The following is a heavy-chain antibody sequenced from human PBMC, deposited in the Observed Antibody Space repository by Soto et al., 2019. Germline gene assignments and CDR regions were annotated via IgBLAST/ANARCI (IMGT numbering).Heavy chain of an antibody. CDR1: GGYISSYY. J-gene: IGHJ4*02. Sequence: PSETLSLTCTVSGGYISSYYWSWIRQPPGKGLEWIGYIYYSGSTNYNPSLKSRVTISVDTSKNQFSLKLSSVTAADTAVYYCARRYGANFDNWGQGTLVTVSS. D-gene: IGHD4-17*01. CDR3: ARRYGANFDN. CDR2: IYYSGST. V-gene: IGHV4-59*08.